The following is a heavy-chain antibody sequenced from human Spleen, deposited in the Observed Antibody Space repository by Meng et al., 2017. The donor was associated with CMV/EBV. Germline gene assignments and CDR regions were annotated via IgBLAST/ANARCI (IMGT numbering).Heavy chain of an antibody. Sequence: SETLSLTCVVYSESFSGYYWSWIRQPPGKGLEWIGEINHRGNTNYNPTLKSRVSISEGTSKNQFSLTLTSVTAADTALYYCARGGCSSTSCYIRGDYFDYWGQGTPVTVSS. J-gene: IGHJ4*02. CDR3: ARGGCSSTSCYIRGDYFDY. CDR1: SESFSGYY. V-gene: IGHV4-34*01. CDR2: INHRGNT. D-gene: IGHD2-2*02.